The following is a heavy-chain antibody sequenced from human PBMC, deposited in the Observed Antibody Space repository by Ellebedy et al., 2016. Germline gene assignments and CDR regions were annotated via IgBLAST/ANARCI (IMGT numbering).Heavy chain of an antibody. CDR3: AKQSSLDGYFDD. Sequence: GGSLRLSXSASGFTFSSYGMHWVRQAPGKGLEWVAVISYDGSNKYYVDSVKGRFTISRDSSKNMLYLQLNSLRGEDTAVYYCAKQSSLDGYFDDWGQGTLVTVSS. V-gene: IGHV3-30*18. CDR1: GFTFSSYG. J-gene: IGHJ4*02. CDR2: ISYDGSNK. D-gene: IGHD1-1*01.